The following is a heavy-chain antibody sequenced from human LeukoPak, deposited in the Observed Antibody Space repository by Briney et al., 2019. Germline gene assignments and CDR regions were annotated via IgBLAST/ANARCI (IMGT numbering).Heavy chain of an antibody. CDR1: GFTFSSYE. D-gene: IGHD6-19*01. CDR2: ISSSGSTI. V-gene: IGHV3-48*03. Sequence: PGGSLRLSCVASGFTFSSYEMNWVRQAPGKGLEWVSYISSSGSTIYYADSVKGRFTISRDNAKNSLYLQMNSLRAEDTAVYYCTGYSSGWYHYWGQGTLVTVSS. CDR3: TGYSSGWYHY. J-gene: IGHJ4*02.